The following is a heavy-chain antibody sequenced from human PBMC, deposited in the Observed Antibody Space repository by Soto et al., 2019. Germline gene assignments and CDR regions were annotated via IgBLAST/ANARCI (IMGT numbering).Heavy chain of an antibody. CDR2: ISGSGGST. CDR3: AKDRFPVGYSYYYYYYMDV. D-gene: IGHD1-26*01. J-gene: IGHJ6*03. V-gene: IGHV3-23*01. CDR1: GFTFSSYA. Sequence: PGGSLRLSCAASGFTFSSYAMSWVRQAPGKGLEWVSAISGSGGSTYYADSVKGRFTISRDNSKNTLYLQMNSLRAEDTAVYYCAKDRFPVGYSYYYYYYMDVWGKGTTVTVSS.